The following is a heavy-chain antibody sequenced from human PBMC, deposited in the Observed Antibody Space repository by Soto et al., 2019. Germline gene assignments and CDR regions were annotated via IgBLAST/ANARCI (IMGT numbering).Heavy chain of an antibody. Sequence: GGSLRLSCAASGFTFSSYSMNWVRQAPGKGLEWVSSISSSSSYIYYADSVKGRFTISRDNAKNSLYLQMNSLRAEDTAVYYCARDYDTYTPPYSYGMDVWGQGTTVTVSS. CDR2: ISSSSSYI. J-gene: IGHJ6*02. CDR1: GFTFSSYS. V-gene: IGHV3-21*01. CDR3: ARDYDTYTPPYSYGMDV. D-gene: IGHD3-3*01.